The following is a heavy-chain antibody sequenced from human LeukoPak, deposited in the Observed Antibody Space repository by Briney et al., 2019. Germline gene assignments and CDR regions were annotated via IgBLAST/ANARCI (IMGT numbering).Heavy chain of an antibody. J-gene: IGHJ3*02. D-gene: IGHD6-13*01. CDR3: ARHPQPFDI. CDR1: GASFSGYY. CDR2: INHSGST. Sequence: SETLSLTCAVYGASFSGYYWSWIRQPPGKGLEWIGEINHSGSTNYNPSLKSRVTISVDTSKNQFSLKLSSVTAADTAVYYCARHPQPFDIWGHGTMVTVSS. V-gene: IGHV4-34*01.